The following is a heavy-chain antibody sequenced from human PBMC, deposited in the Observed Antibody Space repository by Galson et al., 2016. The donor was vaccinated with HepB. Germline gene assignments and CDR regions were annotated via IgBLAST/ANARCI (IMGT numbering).Heavy chain of an antibody. CDR3: ARAILDDYGDHARDY. CDR1: GFTFSAYT. D-gene: IGHD4-17*01. CDR2: ISGDGTKE. Sequence: SLRLSCAGSGFTFSAYTMHWVRQPPGKGLEWMAVISGDGTKENYAASVKGRFSISRDNSDNTVSLQMSSLTPEDTAVYFCARAILDDYGDHARDYWGQGTLVTVSS. V-gene: IGHV3-30*04. J-gene: IGHJ4*02.